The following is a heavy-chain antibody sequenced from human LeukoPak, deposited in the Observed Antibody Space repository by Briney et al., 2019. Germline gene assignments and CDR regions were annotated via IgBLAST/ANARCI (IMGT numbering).Heavy chain of an antibody. CDR1: GFTFSTYG. V-gene: IGHV3-48*04. CDR3: AKVRTGHYFDY. D-gene: IGHD1-1*01. J-gene: IGHJ4*02. Sequence: GGSLRLSCAASGFTFSTYGMNWVRQAPGKGLEWVSYIGGSSTTIYSANSLKGRFTISRDNAKNLLYLQMNSLRAEDTAVYYCAKVRTGHYFDYWGQGTLVTVSS. CDR2: IGGSSTTI.